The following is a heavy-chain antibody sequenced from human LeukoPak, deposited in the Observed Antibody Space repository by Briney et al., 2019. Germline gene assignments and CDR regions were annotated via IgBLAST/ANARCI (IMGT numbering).Heavy chain of an antibody. CDR1: GGSVSSGSYY. V-gene: IGHV4-61*01. D-gene: IGHD6-19*01. CDR2: IYYSGST. J-gene: IGHJ5*02. CDR3: ARKIAVAGGGFDP. Sequence: SETLSLTCTASGGSVSSGSYYWSWIRQPPGKGLEWIGYIYYSGSTNYNPYLKSRVTRSVDTSKNQFSLKLSSVTAADTAVYYCARKIAVAGGGFDPWGQGTLVTVSS.